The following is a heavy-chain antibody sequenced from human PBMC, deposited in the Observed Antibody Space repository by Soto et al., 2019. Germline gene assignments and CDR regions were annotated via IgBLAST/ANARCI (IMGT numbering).Heavy chain of an antibody. CDR3: ARLGPGIFGALFYGLDRNWFDP. V-gene: IGHV1-69*13. Sequence: ASVKVSCKASGGTFSSYAISWVRQAPGQGLEWMGGIIPIFGTANYAQKFQGRVTITADESTSTAYMELSSLRSEDTAVYYCARLGPGIFGALFYGLDRNWFDPWGQGTLVTVSS. J-gene: IGHJ5*02. D-gene: IGHD3-3*01. CDR1: GGTFSSYA. CDR2: IIPIFGTA.